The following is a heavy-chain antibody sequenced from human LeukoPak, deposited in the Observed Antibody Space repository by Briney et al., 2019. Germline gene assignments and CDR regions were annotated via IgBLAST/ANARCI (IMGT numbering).Heavy chain of an antibody. D-gene: IGHD6-13*01. Sequence: PSETLSLTCTVSGGSISSSSYYWGWIRQPPGKGLEWVGSIYYSGSTYYNPSLKSRVTISVDTSKNQFSLKLSSVTAADTAVYYCAGIAAALFDYWGQGTLVTVSS. CDR2: IYYSGST. V-gene: IGHV4-39*07. CDR1: GGSISSSSYY. CDR3: AGIAAALFDY. J-gene: IGHJ4*02.